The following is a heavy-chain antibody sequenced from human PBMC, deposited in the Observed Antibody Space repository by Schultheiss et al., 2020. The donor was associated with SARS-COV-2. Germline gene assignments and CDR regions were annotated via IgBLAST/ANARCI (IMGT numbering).Heavy chain of an antibody. D-gene: IGHD5-24*01. V-gene: IGHV4-39*07. CDR2: IYYSGST. J-gene: IGHJ6*02. CDR1: GGSISSSSYY. Sequence: SETLSLTCTVSGGSISSSSYYWGWIRQPPGKGLEWIGSIYYSGSTYYNPSLKSRVTISVDTSKNQFSLKLSSVTAADTAVYYCARARRSGDYYYGMDVWGQGTTVTVSS. CDR3: ARARRSGDYYYGMDV.